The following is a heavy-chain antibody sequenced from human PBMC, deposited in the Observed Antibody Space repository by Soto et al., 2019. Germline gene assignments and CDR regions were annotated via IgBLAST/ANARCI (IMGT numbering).Heavy chain of an antibody. CDR1: GFTFSSYA. CDR3: ARDRGTMIVVVITSVFDY. D-gene: IGHD3-22*01. Sequence: GGSLRLSCAASGFTFSSYAMHWVRQAPGKGLEWVAVISYDGSNKYYADSVKGRFTISRDNSKNTLYLQMNSLRAEDTAVYYCARDRGTMIVVVITSVFDYWGQGTLVTVSS. V-gene: IGHV3-30-3*01. J-gene: IGHJ4*02. CDR2: ISYDGSNK.